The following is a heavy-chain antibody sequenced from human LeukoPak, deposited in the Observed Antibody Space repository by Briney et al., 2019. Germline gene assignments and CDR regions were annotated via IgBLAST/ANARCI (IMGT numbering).Heavy chain of an antibody. V-gene: IGHV1-24*01. D-gene: IGHD2-2*01. CDR2: FDPEDGET. CDR1: GYTLTELS. J-gene: IGHJ6*02. Sequence: ASVKVSCKVSGYTLTELSMHWVRQAPGKGLEWMGGFDPEDGETIYAQKFQGRVTMTEDTSTDTAYMELSSLRSEDTAVYYCATAGCSSTSCQHGPTGSDYYYYGMDVWGQGTTVTVSS. CDR3: ATAGCSSTSCQHGPTGSDYYYYGMDV.